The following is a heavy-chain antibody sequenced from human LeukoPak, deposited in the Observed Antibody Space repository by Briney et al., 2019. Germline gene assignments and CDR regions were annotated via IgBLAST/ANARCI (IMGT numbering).Heavy chain of an antibody. D-gene: IGHD2-15*01. CDR1: GGTFSSYA. V-gene: IGHV1-69*13. CDR2: IIPIFGTA. CDR3: ARFSYEYCSGGSCPPYNWFDP. Sequence: GASLTVSCKASGGTFSSYAISWVRQAPGQGLEWMGGIIPIFGTANYAQKFQGRVTITADESTSTAYMELSSLRSEDTAVYYCARFSYEYCSGGSCPPYNWFDPWGQGTLVTVSS. J-gene: IGHJ5*02.